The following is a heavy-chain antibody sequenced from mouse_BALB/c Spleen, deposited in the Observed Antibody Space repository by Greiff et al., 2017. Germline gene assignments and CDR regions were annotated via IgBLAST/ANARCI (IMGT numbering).Heavy chain of an antibody. CDR1: GFSLTSYG. Sequence: VHLVESGPGLVAPSQSLSITCTVSGFSLTSYGVHWVRQPPGKGLEWLGVIWAGGSTNYNSALMSRLSISKDNSKSQVFLKMNSLQTDDTAIYYCARDYYGSSRPVFDVWGAGTTVTVSS. CDR3: ARDYYGSSRPVFDV. J-gene: IGHJ1*01. V-gene: IGHV2-9*02. D-gene: IGHD1-1*01. CDR2: IWAGGST.